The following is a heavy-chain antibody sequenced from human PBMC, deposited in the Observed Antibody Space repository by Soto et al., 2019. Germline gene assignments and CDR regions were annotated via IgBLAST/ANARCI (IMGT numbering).Heavy chain of an antibody. V-gene: IGHV4-59*12. CDR3: ARAPSCTNGVCYEFDY. CDR2: IYYTGST. CDR1: GGSISSYY. Sequence: PSETLSLTCTVSGGSISSYYWSWIRQPPGKGLEWIGYIYYTGSTNYNPSLKSRVTISVDTSKNQFSLKLSSVTAADTAVYYCARAPSCTNGVCYEFDYWGQGTLVTVS. J-gene: IGHJ4*02. D-gene: IGHD2-8*01.